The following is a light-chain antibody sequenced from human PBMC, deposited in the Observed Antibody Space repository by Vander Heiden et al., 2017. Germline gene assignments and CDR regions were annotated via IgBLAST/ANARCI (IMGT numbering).Light chain of an antibody. Sequence: DIVMTQSPLSLPVTPGEPASISCRSSQSLLHSNGYNYLDWYLQKPGQSPQLLIYLGSNRASGVPDRFSGSGSGTDFTLKISRVEAEAVGVYYCRQALQTLYTFGQGTKLEIK. J-gene: IGKJ2*01. CDR3: RQALQTLYT. V-gene: IGKV2-28*01. CDR2: LGS. CDR1: QSLLHSNGYNY.